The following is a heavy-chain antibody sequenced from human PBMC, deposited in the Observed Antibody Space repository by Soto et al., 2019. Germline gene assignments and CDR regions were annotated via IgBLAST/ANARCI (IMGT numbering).Heavy chain of an antibody. V-gene: IGHV3-21*01. Sequence: PWGYLRLSCAASGFTFSNYIMNWVRQAPGKGLEWVSSISSASTYIYYADSVKGRFSIFRDNAENSLYLQMDSLRAEDTAVYYCAKAGGFSGNFNWFDPWGQGTVVTVSS. D-gene: IGHD6-25*01. CDR3: AKAGGFSGNFNWFDP. CDR1: GFTFSNYI. J-gene: IGHJ5*02. CDR2: ISSASTYI.